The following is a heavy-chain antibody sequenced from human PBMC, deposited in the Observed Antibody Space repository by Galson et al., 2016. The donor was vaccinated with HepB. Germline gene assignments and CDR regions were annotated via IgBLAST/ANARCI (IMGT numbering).Heavy chain of an antibody. V-gene: IGHV3-23*01. D-gene: IGHD2-15*01. CDR3: VKGSIGSGGLDV. Sequence: SLRPSCAASGFTFINYGMTWVRRAPGKGLEWVSVISNSGDIKYYADSAKGRFSISRDNSKNTLYLQMNSLGAEDTAIYYCVKGSIGSGGLDVWGPGTTVTVSS. CDR1: GFTFINYG. CDR2: ISNSGDIK. J-gene: IGHJ6*01.